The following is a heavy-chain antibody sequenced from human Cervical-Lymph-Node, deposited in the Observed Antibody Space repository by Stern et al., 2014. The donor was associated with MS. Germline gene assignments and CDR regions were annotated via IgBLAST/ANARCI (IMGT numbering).Heavy chain of an antibody. Sequence: VPLVESGAEVKKPGSSVKISCKASGGTLNRNAFSWVRQAPGQGLEWMGGSIPISGKTASAQKFQARGKITAAGSTGTAYMELRSRRSEDTAVFYCAITDSAWDNPFHFYGMDVWGQGTTVTVSS. J-gene: IGHJ6*02. CDR2: SIPISGKT. CDR3: AITDSAWDNPFHFYGMDV. D-gene: IGHD6-19*01. CDR1: GGTLNRNA. V-gene: IGHV1-69*01.